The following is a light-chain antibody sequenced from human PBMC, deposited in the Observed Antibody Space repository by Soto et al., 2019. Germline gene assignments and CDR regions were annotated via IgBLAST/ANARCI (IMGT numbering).Light chain of an antibody. Sequence: EIVLTQSPVTLSLSPGERATLSCRASQSVSSNLAWYQQKPGQAPRLLIYDASNRATGIPARFSGSGSGTDFTLTISSLEPEDFAVYYCHQRSSWWTFGQGTKVEIK. J-gene: IGKJ1*01. V-gene: IGKV3-11*01. CDR3: HQRSSWWT. CDR2: DAS. CDR1: QSVSSN.